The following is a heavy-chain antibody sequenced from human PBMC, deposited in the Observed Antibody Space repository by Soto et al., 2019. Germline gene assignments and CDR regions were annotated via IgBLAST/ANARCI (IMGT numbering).Heavy chain of an antibody. CDR2: IYYSGST. CDR3: ARDYYGSGSYVNWLDP. V-gene: IGHV4-59*01. D-gene: IGHD3-10*01. Sequence: SETLSLTCTVSGGSISSYYWSWIRQPPGKGLEWIGYIYYSGSTNYNPSLKSRVTISVDTSKNQFSLKLSSVTAADTAVYYCARDYYGSGSYVNWLDPWGQGTLVTVSS. CDR1: GGSISSYY. J-gene: IGHJ5*02.